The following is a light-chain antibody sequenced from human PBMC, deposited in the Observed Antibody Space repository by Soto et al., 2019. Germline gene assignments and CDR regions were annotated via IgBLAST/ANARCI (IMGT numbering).Light chain of an antibody. V-gene: IGKV3-20*01. CDR2: GAS. CDR3: QQYGTSPRT. Sequence: EIVLTQSPGTLSLSPGERATLSYRASQSVSSGYLAWYQQRPGQAPRLLIYGASRRATDIPDRFSGSGSGTEFTLTISRLEPEDFVMYYCQQYGTSPRTFCQGTKVEIK. J-gene: IGKJ1*01. CDR1: QSVSSGY.